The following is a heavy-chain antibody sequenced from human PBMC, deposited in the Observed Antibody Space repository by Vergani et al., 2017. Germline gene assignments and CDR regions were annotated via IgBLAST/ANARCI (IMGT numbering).Heavy chain of an antibody. CDR3: ARDSSVGAAYYFDY. D-gene: IGHD2-15*01. CDR2: IYSGGST. CDR1: GFTVSSNY. J-gene: IGHJ4*02. V-gene: IGHV3-53*01. Sequence: EVQLVESGGGLMQPGGSLRLSCAASGFTVSSNYMSWVRQAPGKGLEWVSVIYSGGSTNYADSVKGRFTISRDNSKNTLYLQMNSMRAEDTAVYYCARDSSVGAAYYFDYWGQGTLVTVSS.